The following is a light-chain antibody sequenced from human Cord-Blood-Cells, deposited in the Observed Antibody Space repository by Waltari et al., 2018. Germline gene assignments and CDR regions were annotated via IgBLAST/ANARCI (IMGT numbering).Light chain of an antibody. CDR1: SSDDGSYNL. CDR2: EVS. V-gene: IGLV2-23*02. CDR3: CSYAGSSTYV. Sequence: QSALTQPASVSGSPGQSITISCTGTSSDDGSYNLVSWYQQHPCKAPKLMMYEVSKRPSGVSNRFAGSKSGNTAALTISGLQTEDVADYYCCSYAGSSTYVFGTGTKVTVL. J-gene: IGLJ1*01.